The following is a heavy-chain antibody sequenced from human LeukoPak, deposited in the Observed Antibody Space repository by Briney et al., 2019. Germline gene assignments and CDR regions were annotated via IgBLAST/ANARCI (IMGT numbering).Heavy chain of an antibody. V-gene: IGHV4-61*02. CDR3: ARGPSIAAAGFDY. CDR1: GGSISSSSYY. Sequence: SETLSLTCTVSGGSISSSSYYWSWIRQPAGKGLEWIGRIYTSGSTNYNPSLKSRVTMSVDTSKNQFSLKLSSVTAADTAVYYCARGPSIAAAGFDYWGQGTLVTVSS. J-gene: IGHJ4*02. CDR2: IYTSGST. D-gene: IGHD6-13*01.